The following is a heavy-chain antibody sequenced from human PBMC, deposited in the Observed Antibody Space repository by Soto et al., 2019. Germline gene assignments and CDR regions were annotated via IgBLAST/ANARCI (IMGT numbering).Heavy chain of an antibody. Sequence: QLQLQESSPGLVKPSETLSLTCTVSGGSISSSSYYWGWIRQPPGKGLEWIGSIYYSGSTYYNPSLKSRVTISVDTSKNQFSLKLSSVTAADTAVYYCARDFWSGYYRGRMLLISDIWGQGTMVTVSS. CDR3: ARDFWSGYYRGRMLLISDI. V-gene: IGHV4-39*01. CDR1: GGSISSSSYY. CDR2: IYYSGST. J-gene: IGHJ3*02. D-gene: IGHD3-3*01.